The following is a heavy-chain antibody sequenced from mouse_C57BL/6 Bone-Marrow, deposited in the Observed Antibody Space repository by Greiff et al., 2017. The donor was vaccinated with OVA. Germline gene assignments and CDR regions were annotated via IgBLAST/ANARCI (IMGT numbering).Heavy chain of an antibody. J-gene: IGHJ2*01. CDR3: AGSGNYYGSSQYYFDY. CDR2: IYPGGGCT. CDR1: GYTFTNYW. Sequence: QVQLQQSGAELVRPGTSVKMSCKASGYTFTNYWIGWAKQRPGHGLEWIGDIYPGGGCTNYNEKFKGKATLTADKSSSTAYMQFSSLTSEDSAIYYCAGSGNYYGSSQYYFDYWGQGTTLTVSS. V-gene: IGHV1-63*01. D-gene: IGHD1-1*01.